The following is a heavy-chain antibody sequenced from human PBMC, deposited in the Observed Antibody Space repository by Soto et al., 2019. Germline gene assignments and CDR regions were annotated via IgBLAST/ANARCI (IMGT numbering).Heavy chain of an antibody. CDR3: GRWRGAAGGYYRGV. Sequence: EVQLVESGGGLVQPGGSLRLSCAASGFTFSDHYMDWVRQAPGKGLEWVGRTRNKANSYTTEYAASVKGRFSISSDESKNSPYLQMNSLNTEETAVYYCGRWRGAAGGYYRGVCGKGTTVTVSS. CDR2: TRNKANSYTT. J-gene: IGHJ6*03. D-gene: IGHD6-13*01. CDR1: GFTFSDHY. V-gene: IGHV3-72*01.